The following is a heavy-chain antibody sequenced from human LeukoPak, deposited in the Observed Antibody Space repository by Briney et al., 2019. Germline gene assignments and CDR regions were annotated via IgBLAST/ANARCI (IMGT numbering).Heavy chain of an antibody. J-gene: IGHJ6*04. D-gene: IGHD2-2*01. V-gene: IGHV1-58*01. CDR1: GFTFTSSA. Sequence: SVKVSCKASGFTFTSSAVQWVRQARGQRLEWIGWIVVGSGNTNYAQKFQERVTITRDMSTSTAQMELSSLRSEDTAVYYCAADSSTSCYGVGECYYYYYGMDVWGKGTTVTVSS. CDR2: IVVGSGNT. CDR3: AADSSTSCYGVGECYYYYYGMDV.